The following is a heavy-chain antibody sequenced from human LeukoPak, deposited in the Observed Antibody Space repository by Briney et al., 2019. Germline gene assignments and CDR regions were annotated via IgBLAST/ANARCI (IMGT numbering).Heavy chain of an antibody. J-gene: IGHJ4*02. CDR3: ARMQLGYSFDY. CDR1: GGAVNSGGYY. CDR2: ISNSGST. D-gene: IGHD5-18*01. V-gene: IGHV4-31*03. Sequence: PSETLSLTCTVSGGAVNSGGYYWNWIRQHPGRGLEWIGYISNSGSTYYNPSLKGRPFISVDTSKNHFSLKLRSVTSADAAVYFCARMQLGYSFDYWGQGSLVTVSS.